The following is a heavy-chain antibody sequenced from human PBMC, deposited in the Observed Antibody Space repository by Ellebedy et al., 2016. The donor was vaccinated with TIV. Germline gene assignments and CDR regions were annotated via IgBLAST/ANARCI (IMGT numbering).Heavy chain of an antibody. Sequence: ASVKVSCXASGYTFTGYYMHWVRQAPGQGLEWMGWINPNSGGTNYAQKFQGWVTMTRDTSISTAYMELSRLRSEDTAVYYCARELAHYDFWSEVLDYWGQGTLVTVSS. J-gene: IGHJ4*02. V-gene: IGHV1-2*04. CDR2: INPNSGGT. CDR3: ARELAHYDFWSEVLDY. CDR1: GYTFTGYY. D-gene: IGHD3-3*01.